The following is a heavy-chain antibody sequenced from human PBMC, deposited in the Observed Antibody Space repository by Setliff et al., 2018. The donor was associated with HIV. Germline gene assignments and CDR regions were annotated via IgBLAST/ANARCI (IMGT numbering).Heavy chain of an antibody. CDR1: GYTFTDYY. Sequence: ASVKVSCKASGYTFTDYYIHWVRQAPGQGLEWMGNIKLSSGGTKFAQKFLGRVTMTRDTSINTAYMELSRLRSDDTAVYYCARDDHGDPFDYWGQGTLVTVSS. CDR2: IKLSSGGT. CDR3: ARDDHGDPFDY. J-gene: IGHJ4*02. D-gene: IGHD4-17*01. V-gene: IGHV1-2*02.